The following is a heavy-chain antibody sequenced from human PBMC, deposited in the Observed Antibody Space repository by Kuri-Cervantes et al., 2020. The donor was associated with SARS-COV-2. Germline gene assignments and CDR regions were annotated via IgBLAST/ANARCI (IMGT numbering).Heavy chain of an antibody. J-gene: IGHJ2*01. D-gene: IGHD2-2*01. CDR3: ARRPLVPAAENWYFDF. Sequence: GSLRLSCTVSGGSISSSSYYWGWIRQPPGKGLEWIGSIYYSGSTYYNPSLKSRVTISVDTSKNQFSLRLSSVTAADTAVYYCARRPLVPAAENWYFDFWGRGTLVTVSS. V-gene: IGHV4-39*01. CDR1: GGSISSSSYY. CDR2: IYYSGST.